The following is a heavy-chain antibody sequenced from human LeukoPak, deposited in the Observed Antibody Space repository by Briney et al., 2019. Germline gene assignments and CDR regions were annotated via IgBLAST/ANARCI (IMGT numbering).Heavy chain of an antibody. CDR1: GSTLSDSS. CDR3: TTAPSGDY. D-gene: IGHD3-10*01. Sequence: GASVKVSCKVYGSTLSDSSMHWVRQAPGKGFEWMAGFDPEDGEKIYSQKFRGRVTMTDDTSTDTAYMELSSLRSEDTAVYYCTTAPSGDYWGQGTLVTVSS. V-gene: IGHV1-24*01. J-gene: IGHJ4*02. CDR2: FDPEDGEK.